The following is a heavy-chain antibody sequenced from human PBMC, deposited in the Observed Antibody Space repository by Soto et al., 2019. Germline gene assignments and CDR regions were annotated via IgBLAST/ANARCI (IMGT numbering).Heavy chain of an antibody. CDR1: GDTFSTYS. D-gene: IGHD3-10*01. J-gene: IGHJ6*02. Sequence: GASVKVSCKASGDTFSTYSITWMRQAPGRGLEWVGGIIPRSAKSNYAQKFEGRVTITADESTSTAYMELSSLRSEDTAVYYCAREGFLLFPTTVNSDYFRSALDVWGQGTTVTVS. CDR3: AREGFLLFPTTVNSDYFRSALDV. CDR2: IIPRSAKS. V-gene: IGHV1-69*13.